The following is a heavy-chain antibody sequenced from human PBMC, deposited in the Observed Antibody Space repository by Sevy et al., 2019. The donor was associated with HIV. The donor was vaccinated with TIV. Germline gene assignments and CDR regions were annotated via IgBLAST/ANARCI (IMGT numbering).Heavy chain of an antibody. CDR2: IYYSGST. D-gene: IGHD5-18*01. V-gene: IGHV4-39*01. CDR3: ARGGYSYGFFYGMDV. CDR1: GGSISSSSYY. J-gene: IGHJ6*02. Sequence: SETLSLTCTVSGGSISSSSYYWGWIRQPPGKGLEWIGSIYYSGSTYYNPSLKSRVTISVDTSKNHFSLKLSSVTAAETAVDYWARGGYSYGFFYGMDVWGQGTTVTVSS.